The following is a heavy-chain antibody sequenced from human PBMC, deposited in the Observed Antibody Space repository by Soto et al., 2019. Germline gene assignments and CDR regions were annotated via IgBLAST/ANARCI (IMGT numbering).Heavy chain of an antibody. J-gene: IGHJ4*02. Sequence: ASVKVSCKASGYTYTSYAMHWVRQAPGQRLEWMGWINAGNGNTKYSQKFQGRVTITRDTSASTAYMELSSLRSEDTAVYYCARDGDYGGNYADYWGQGTLVTVSS. CDR1: GYTYTSYA. CDR2: INAGNGNT. D-gene: IGHD4-17*01. V-gene: IGHV1-3*01. CDR3: ARDGDYGGNYADY.